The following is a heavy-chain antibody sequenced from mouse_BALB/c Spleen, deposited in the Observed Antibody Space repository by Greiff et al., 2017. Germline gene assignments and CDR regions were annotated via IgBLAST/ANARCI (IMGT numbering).Heavy chain of an antibody. J-gene: IGHJ1*01. CDR1: GFSLTSYG. CDR2: IWSGGST. Sequence: QVQLKESGPGLVQPSQSLSITCTVSGFSLTSYGVHWVRQSPGKGLEWLGVIWSGGSTDYNAAFISRLSISKDNSKSQVFFKMNSLQANDTAIYYCARNDGPYWYFDVWGAGTTVTVSS. CDR3: ARNDGPYWYFDV. V-gene: IGHV2-2*02. D-gene: IGHD2-3*01.